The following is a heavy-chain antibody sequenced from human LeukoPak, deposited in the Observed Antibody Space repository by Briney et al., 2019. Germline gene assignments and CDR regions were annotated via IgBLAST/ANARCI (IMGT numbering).Heavy chain of an antibody. V-gene: IGHV3-21*01. D-gene: IGHD5-12*01. CDR2: ISSSSSYI. CDR1: GFTFSSYS. Sequence: PGGSLRLSCAASGFTFSSYSMNWVRQAPGKGLEWVSSISSSSSYIYYADSVKARFTTSTDNAKNSLYLQMNSLRAEDTAVSYCARARGYDGSFAYWGQGTLVTVSS. J-gene: IGHJ4*02. CDR3: ARARGYDGSFAY.